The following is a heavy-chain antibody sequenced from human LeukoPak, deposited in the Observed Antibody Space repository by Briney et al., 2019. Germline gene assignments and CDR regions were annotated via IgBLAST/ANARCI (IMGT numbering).Heavy chain of an antibody. J-gene: IGHJ4*02. CDR2: IKQDGSEK. CDR1: GFTFSSYW. D-gene: IGHD2-2*01. V-gene: IGHV3-7*04. CDR3: ARDTRWGGEDFDY. Sequence: GGSLRLSCAAFGFTFSSYWMSWVRQAPGKGLEWVANIKQDGSEKYYVDSLKGRFTISRDNAKNSLYLQMNSLRAEDTAVYYCARDTRWGGEDFDYWGQGTLVTVSS.